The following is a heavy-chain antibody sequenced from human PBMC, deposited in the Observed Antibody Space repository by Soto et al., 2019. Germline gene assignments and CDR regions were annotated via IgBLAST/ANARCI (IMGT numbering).Heavy chain of an antibody. D-gene: IGHD3-10*01. Sequence: QVQLVESGGGVVQPGRSLRLSCAASGFTFSSYGMHWVRQAPGKGLEWVAVISYDGSNKYYADSVEGRFTISRDNSKNTRYLQMNSLRAEDTAVYYCAGEGLWFGECAYYYGMDVWGQGTTVTVSS. V-gene: IGHV3-30*03. CDR1: GFTFSSYG. CDR2: ISYDGSNK. CDR3: AGEGLWFGECAYYYGMDV. J-gene: IGHJ6*02.